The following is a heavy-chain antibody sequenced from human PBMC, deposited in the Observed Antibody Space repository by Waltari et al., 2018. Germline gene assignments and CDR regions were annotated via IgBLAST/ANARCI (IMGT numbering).Heavy chain of an antibody. CDR1: GFTFDDYA. D-gene: IGHD3-16*02. CDR2: ISWKSGSI. J-gene: IGHJ6*02. V-gene: IGHV3-9*01. Sequence: EVQLVESGGGLVQPGRSLRLSCAASGFTFDDYAMHWVRQAPGKGLEWVSGISWKSGSIGYADSVKGRFTISGDNAKNSLYLQMNSLRAEDTALYYCAKLRLSYGMDVWGQGTTVTVSS. CDR3: AKLRLSYGMDV.